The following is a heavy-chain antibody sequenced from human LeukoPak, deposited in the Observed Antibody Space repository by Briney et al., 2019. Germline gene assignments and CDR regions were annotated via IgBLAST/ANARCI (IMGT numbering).Heavy chain of an antibody. CDR1: GYTFTGYY. CDR2: INPNSGGT. V-gene: IGHV1-2*02. Sequence: ASVKVSCKASGYTFTGYYMHWVRQAPGQGLEWMGWINPNSGGTNYAQKFQGRVTMTRDTSISTAYMELSRLRSDDTAVYYCARDEEELWNYDSSGYPDYWGQGTLVTVSS. CDR3: ARDEEELWNYDSSGYPDY. J-gene: IGHJ4*02. D-gene: IGHD3-22*01.